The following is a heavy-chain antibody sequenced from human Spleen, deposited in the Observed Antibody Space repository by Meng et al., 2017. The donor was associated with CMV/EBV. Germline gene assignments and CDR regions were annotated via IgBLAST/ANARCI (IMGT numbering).Heavy chain of an antibody. D-gene: IGHD1-26*01. CDR1: GDSISGSTFS. J-gene: IGHJ6*02. CDR2: IHYSGST. V-gene: IGHV4-39*07. CDR3: ARGHTNSGSFVGYYAMDV. Sequence: SETLSLTCTVSGDSISGSTFSWGWIRQSPGKGLEWIGNIHYSGSTNYNPSLKGRVTMSVATSEDQFSLRLNSVTAADTAVYYCARGHTNSGSFVGYYAMDVWGQGATVTVSS.